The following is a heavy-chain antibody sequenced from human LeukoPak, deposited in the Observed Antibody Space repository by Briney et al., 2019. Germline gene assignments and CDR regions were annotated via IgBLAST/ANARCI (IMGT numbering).Heavy chain of an antibody. CDR1: GFTFSSYA. V-gene: IGHV3-30-3*01. D-gene: IGHD3-3*01. CDR2: ISYDGSNK. Sequence: GGSLRLSCAASGFTFSSYAMHWVRQAPGKGLEWVAVISYDGSNKYYADCVKGRFTISRDNSKNTLYLQMNSLRAEDTAVYYCARGITIFGVVIARALDYWGQGTLVTVSS. CDR3: ARGITIFGVVIARALDY. J-gene: IGHJ4*02.